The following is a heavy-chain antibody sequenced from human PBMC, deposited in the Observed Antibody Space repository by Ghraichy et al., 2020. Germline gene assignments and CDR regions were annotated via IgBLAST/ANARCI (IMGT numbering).Heavy chain of an antibody. J-gene: IGHJ3*02. D-gene: IGHD2-8*01. CDR3: ARDDDIVLPDDFDI. CDR1: GYTFIGYY. Sequence: ASVKVSCKASGYTFIGYYMHWVRQAPGQGLEWMGWINPKSGGTNYAQRFQGRVTMTRDTSINTAYMELSRLRSDDTAVYYCARDDDIVLPDDFDIWGQGTMVTVSS. CDR2: INPKSGGT. V-gene: IGHV1-2*02.